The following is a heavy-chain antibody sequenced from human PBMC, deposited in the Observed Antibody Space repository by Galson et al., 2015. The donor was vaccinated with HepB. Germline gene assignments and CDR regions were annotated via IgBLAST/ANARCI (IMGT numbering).Heavy chain of an antibody. CDR3: AKVGQQLVRGLYYYYGMDI. CDR2: ISSSGANT. V-gene: IGHV3-23*01. Sequence: SLRLSCAASGFSFSSYAMSWVRQAPEKGLEWVSAISSSGANTYYADSVKGRFAISRDNSKHTLYLQMNSLRAEDTAVYYCAKVGQQLVRGLYYYYGMDIWGQGTTVTVSS. J-gene: IGHJ6*02. CDR1: GFSFSSYA. D-gene: IGHD6-13*01.